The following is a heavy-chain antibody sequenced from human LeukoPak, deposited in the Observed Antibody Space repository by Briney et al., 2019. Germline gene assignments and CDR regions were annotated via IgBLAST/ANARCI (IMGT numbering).Heavy chain of an antibody. J-gene: IGHJ4*02. Sequence: RPSETLSLTCTVSGDSIRTYYWSWIRQPPGKGLEWIGFIEDSGTTNYNPSLKSRVTMSIDRSKNQFSLKLTSVTAADTAVYYCARDLDDSGCFDHWGQGTLVAVSS. D-gene: IGHD6-19*01. CDR3: ARDLDDSGCFDH. CDR1: GDSIRTYY. CDR2: IEDSGTT. V-gene: IGHV4-59*01.